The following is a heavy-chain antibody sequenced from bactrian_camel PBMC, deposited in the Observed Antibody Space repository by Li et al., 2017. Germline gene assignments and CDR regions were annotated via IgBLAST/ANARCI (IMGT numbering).Heavy chain of an antibody. Sequence: HVQLVESGGGLVQAGGSLKLSCVASQFTFSSSRSCMGWFRQAPGKDREGVAHIDSDGKWYAESLKGRFTFSRDSAKNTVYLQMNSLRPEDTAVYYCVREKDVPGAFFDYWGQGTQVTVS. V-gene: IGHV3S55*01. J-gene: IGHJ4*01. CDR3: VREKDVPGAFFDY. CDR1: QFTFSSSRSC. D-gene: IGHD8*01. CDR2: IDSDGK.